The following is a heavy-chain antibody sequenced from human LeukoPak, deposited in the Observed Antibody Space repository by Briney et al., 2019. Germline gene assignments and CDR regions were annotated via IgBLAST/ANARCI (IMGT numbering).Heavy chain of an antibody. D-gene: IGHD3-10*01. Sequence: SETLSLTCAVYGGSFSGYYWSWIRQPPGKGLEWIGEINHSGSTNYNPSLKSRVTISVDTSKNQFSLKPSSVTAADTAVYYCARQITMVRGVINCFDPWGQGTLVTVSS. V-gene: IGHV4-34*01. J-gene: IGHJ5*02. CDR2: INHSGST. CDR3: ARQITMVRGVINCFDP. CDR1: GGSFSGYY.